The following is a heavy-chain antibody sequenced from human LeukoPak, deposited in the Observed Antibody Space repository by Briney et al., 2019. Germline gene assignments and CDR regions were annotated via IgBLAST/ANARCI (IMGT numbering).Heavy chain of an antibody. CDR3: ARDSELLWFGELAASCMDV. CDR2: IKQDGSDK. J-gene: IGHJ6*02. CDR1: GFTFSSYW. V-gene: IGHV3-7*01. D-gene: IGHD3-10*01. Sequence: GGSLRLSCVASGFTFSSYWLSWVRQAPGKGLEWVANIKQDGSDKYYVDSVKGRFTISRDNAKNSLYLQMNSLRAEDTAVYYCARDSELLWFGELAASCMDVWGQGTTVTVSS.